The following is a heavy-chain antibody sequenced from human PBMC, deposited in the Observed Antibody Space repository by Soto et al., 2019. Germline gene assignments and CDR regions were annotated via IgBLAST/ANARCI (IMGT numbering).Heavy chain of an antibody. V-gene: IGHV1-3*01. CDR3: ATLWFGELSNYFDY. CDR2: INAGNGNT. J-gene: IGHJ4*02. CDR1: A. D-gene: IGHD3-10*01. Sequence: AMHWVRQAPGQRLEWMGWINAGNGNTKYSQKFQGRVTITRDTSASTAYMELSSLRSEDTAVYYCATLWFGELSNYFDYWGQGTLVTVSS.